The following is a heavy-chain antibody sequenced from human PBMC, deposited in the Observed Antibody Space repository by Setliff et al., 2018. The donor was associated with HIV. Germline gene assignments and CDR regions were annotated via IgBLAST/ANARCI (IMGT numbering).Heavy chain of an antibody. V-gene: IGHV4-31*03. Sequence: PSETLSLTCTVSGGSISSGAYYWSWVRQHPGKGLEWIGYIYYSGSTYYNPSLKSRVTISVDTSKNQFSLKLSSVTAADTAVYYCARDRYAGEIDYWGQGTLVTVSS. CDR2: IYYSGST. CDR1: GGSISSGAYY. J-gene: IGHJ4*02. D-gene: IGHD3-10*01. CDR3: ARDRYAGEIDY.